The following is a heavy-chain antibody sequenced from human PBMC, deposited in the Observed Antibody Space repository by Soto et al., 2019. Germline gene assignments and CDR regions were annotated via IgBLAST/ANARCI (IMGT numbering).Heavy chain of an antibody. D-gene: IGHD2-21*01. J-gene: IGHJ4*02. V-gene: IGHV3-48*02. CDR2: ISSSTNTI. CDR3: ARGLGWRRGPFDY. CDR1: GFTLNTYS. Sequence: EVQLVESGGDSVQPGGSLRLSCAASGFTLNTYSMNWVRQAPGKGLEWLSYISSSTNTIFYADSVKGRFTISRDSVNNSLYLQMNSLRDDDTAVYFCARGLGWRRGPFDYWGRGTLVTVSS.